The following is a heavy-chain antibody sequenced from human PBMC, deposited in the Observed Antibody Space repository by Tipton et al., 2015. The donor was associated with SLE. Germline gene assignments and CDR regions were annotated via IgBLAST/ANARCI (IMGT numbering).Heavy chain of an antibody. CDR3: ARGKGYYFGSGSSFDY. J-gene: IGHJ4*02. Sequence: TLSLTCTVSGGSISSYYWSWIRRPPGKGLEWIGYIYNSGSTNYNASLKSRVTISVDTSKNQFSLKLRFVTAADTAVYYCARGKGYYFGSGSSFDYWGLGTLVTVSS. CDR1: GGSISSYY. CDR2: IYNSGST. D-gene: IGHD3-10*01. V-gene: IGHV4-59*12.